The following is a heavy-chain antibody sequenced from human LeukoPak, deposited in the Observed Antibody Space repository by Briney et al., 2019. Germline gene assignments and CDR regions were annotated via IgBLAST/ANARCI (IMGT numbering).Heavy chain of an antibody. Sequence: PSQTLSLTCTVSGGSISSGGYYWSWIRQHPGKGLEWIGYIYYSGSTYYNPSLESRVTISVDTSKNQFSLKLSSVTAADTAVYYCARDAVAGLLDYWGQGTLVTVSS. CDR1: GGSISSGGYY. CDR2: IYYSGST. J-gene: IGHJ4*02. V-gene: IGHV4-31*03. D-gene: IGHD6-19*01. CDR3: ARDAVAGLLDY.